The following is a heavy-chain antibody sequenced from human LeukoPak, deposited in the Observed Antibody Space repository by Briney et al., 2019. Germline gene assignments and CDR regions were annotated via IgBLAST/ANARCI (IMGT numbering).Heavy chain of an antibody. CDR1: GFTFSSYA. V-gene: IGHV3-7*01. CDR3: ARDTLGEGEDANYAVYYFDY. Sequence: GGSLTLSCAASGFTFSSYAMHWVRQAPGKGLEWVANIKQDGNEKYYVDSVKGRFTISRDNAKNSLDLQMNSLRAEDTAVYYCARDTLGEGEDANYAVYYFDYWGQGTPVTVSS. J-gene: IGHJ4*02. D-gene: IGHD4/OR15-4a*01. CDR2: IKQDGNEK.